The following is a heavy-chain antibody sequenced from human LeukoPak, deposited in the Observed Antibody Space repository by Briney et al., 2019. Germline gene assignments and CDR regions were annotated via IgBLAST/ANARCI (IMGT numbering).Heavy chain of an antibody. J-gene: IGHJ6*03. CDR3: AKDVWLLGSVYYYYMDV. CDR2: ISGTGGST. Sequence: GGSLRLSFAASGVTFSICAMSRGRGAPGKGRGGGSGISGTGGSTYYADSVKGRFTISRDNSKNTLYLQMNSLRAEDTAVYYCAKDVWLLGSVYYYYMDVWGKGTTVTVSS. D-gene: IGHD2-8*01. CDR1: GVTFSICA. V-gene: IGHV3-23*01.